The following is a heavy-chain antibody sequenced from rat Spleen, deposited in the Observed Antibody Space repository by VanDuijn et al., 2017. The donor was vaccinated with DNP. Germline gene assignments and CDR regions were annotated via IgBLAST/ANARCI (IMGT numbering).Heavy chain of an antibody. J-gene: IGHJ2*01. CDR2: MRYDGDT. V-gene: IGHV2-63*01. Sequence: QVQLKESGPGLVQPSQTLSLTCTVSGFSLSDYNVHWVRQPPGKGLEWMGTMRYDGDTSSNSPLKSRLSISRDTSKSQVFLKMNSLKTEDTAIYFCTKKDGSFYYEYYFDYWGQGVMVTVSS. CDR3: TKKDGSFYYEYYFDY. CDR1: GFSLSDYN. D-gene: IGHD1-12*02.